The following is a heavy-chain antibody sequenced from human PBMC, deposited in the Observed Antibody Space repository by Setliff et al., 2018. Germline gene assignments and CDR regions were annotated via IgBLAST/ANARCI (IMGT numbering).Heavy chain of an antibody. Sequence: PSSTLSLTCTFSGGSISSYYWSWIRQPAGKGLEWIGHIYIGGSANYNPSLKSRVTMSIDTSKNQFSLKLNSVTAADMAVYYCAREQWLDPPGYYYMDVWAKGTTVTVSS. V-gene: IGHV4-4*07. CDR1: GGSISSYY. J-gene: IGHJ6*03. D-gene: IGHD6-19*01. CDR3: AREQWLDPPGYYYMDV. CDR2: IYIGGSA.